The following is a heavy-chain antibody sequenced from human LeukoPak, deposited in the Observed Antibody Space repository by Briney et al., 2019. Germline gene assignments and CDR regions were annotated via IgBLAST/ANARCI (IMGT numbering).Heavy chain of an antibody. Sequence: GGSLLLSGAASGFTFSTYAMSGVRRAPGKGQEGVWSISGDGGSTYYAESVKGRFTISRDNSKNTLYLQMNSLRAEDTAVYYCAKRPDCSTTNCFRFEYWGQGTLVTVSS. V-gene: IGHV3-23*01. J-gene: IGHJ4*02. CDR2: ISGDGGST. CDR3: AKRPDCSTTNCFRFEY. D-gene: IGHD2-2*01. CDR1: GFTFSTYA.